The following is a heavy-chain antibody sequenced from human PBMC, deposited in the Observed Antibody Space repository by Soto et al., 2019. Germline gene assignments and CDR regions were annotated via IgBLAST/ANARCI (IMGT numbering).Heavy chain of an antibody. V-gene: IGHV4-59*01. J-gene: IGHJ3*02. D-gene: IGHD3-22*01. CDR3: ARQLYFYDSSGYAPNAFDI. CDR2: IYYSGST. CDR1: GGSISSYY. Sequence: SETLSLTCTVSGGSISSYYWSWIRQPPGKGLEWIGYIYYSGSTNYNPSLKSRVTISVDTSKNQFSLKLSSVTAADTAVYYCARQLYFYDSSGYAPNAFDIWGQGTMVTVSS.